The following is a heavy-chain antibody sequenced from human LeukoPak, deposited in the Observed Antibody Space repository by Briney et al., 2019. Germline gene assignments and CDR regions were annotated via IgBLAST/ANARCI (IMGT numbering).Heavy chain of an antibody. V-gene: IGHV4-34*01. D-gene: IGHD3-10*01. CDR1: GGSFSGYY. CDR3: ARQGVY. J-gene: IGHJ4*02. CDR2: INHSGST. Sequence: SETLSLTCAVYGGSFSGYYWSWIRQPPGKGLEWIGEINHSGSTYYNPSLKSRVTISVDTSKNQFSLKLSSVTAADTAVYYCARQGVYWGQGTLVTVSS.